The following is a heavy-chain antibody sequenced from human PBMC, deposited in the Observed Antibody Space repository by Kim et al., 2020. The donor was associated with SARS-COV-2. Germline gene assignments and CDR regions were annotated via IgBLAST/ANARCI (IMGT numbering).Heavy chain of an antibody. CDR2: INTNTGNP. CDR1: GYTFTSYA. D-gene: IGHD3-22*01. Sequence: ASVKVSCKASGYTFTSYAMNWVRQAPGQGLEWMGWINTNTGNPTYAQGFTGRFVFSLDTSVSTAYLQISSLKAEDTAVYYCARDGNYYDSSGYPNDAFDIWGQGTMVTVSS. CDR3: ARDGNYYDSSGYPNDAFDI. V-gene: IGHV7-4-1*02. J-gene: IGHJ3*02.